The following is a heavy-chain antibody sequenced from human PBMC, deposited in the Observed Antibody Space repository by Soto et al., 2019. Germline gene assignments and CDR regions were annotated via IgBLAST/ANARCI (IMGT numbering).Heavy chain of an antibody. D-gene: IGHD6-25*01. Sequence: EVQLLESGGGLVQPGGSLRLSCAASGFTFSSYAMSWVRQAPGKGLEWVSAISGSGGSTYYADSVKGRFTISRDNSKNRLYLQMNSLRAEDTAVYYCAKDRRPRQSIGGDYFDYWGQGNLVTVSS. CDR2: ISGSGGST. V-gene: IGHV3-23*01. J-gene: IGHJ4*02. CDR3: AKDRRPRQSIGGDYFDY. CDR1: GFTFSSYA.